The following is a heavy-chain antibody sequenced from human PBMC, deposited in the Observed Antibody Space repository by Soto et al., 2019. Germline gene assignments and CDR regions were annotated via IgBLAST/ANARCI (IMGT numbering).Heavy chain of an antibody. V-gene: IGHV3-23*01. Sequence: GGSLRLSCAASGFTFSSYAMSWVRQAPGKGLEWVSAISCSGGSTYYADSVKGRFTISRDNSKNTPYLQMNSLRAEDTAVYYCAKALNYYYDSSGYGLAYYYYGMDVWGQGTTVTVSS. J-gene: IGHJ6*02. CDR1: GFTFSSYA. D-gene: IGHD3-22*01. CDR3: AKALNYYYDSSGYGLAYYYYGMDV. CDR2: ISCSGGST.